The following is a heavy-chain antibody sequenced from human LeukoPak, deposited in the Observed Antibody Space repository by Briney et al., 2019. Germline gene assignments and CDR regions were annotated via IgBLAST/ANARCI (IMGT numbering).Heavy chain of an antibody. Sequence: ASVKVSCKASGYTFTGYYMHWVRQAPGQGLEWMGWINPNSGGTNYAQKFQGRVTMTRDTSISTAYMELSRLRSDDTAVYYCARDVDVLYSYGINYYFDYWGQGTLVTVSS. CDR1: GYTFTGYY. V-gene: IGHV1-2*02. D-gene: IGHD5-18*01. CDR3: ARDVDVLYSYGINYYFDY. CDR2: INPNSGGT. J-gene: IGHJ4*02.